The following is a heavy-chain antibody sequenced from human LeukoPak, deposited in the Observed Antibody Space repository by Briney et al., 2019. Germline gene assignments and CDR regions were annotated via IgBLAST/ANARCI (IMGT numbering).Heavy chain of an antibody. CDR2: INHSGST. CDR3: ASQVSVYYFDH. J-gene: IGHJ4*02. V-gene: IGHV4-34*01. D-gene: IGHD5/OR15-5a*01. Sequence: SETLSLTCAVYGGSFSGYYWSWIRQPPGKGLEWIGEINHSGSTNYNPSLKSRVTISVDTSKNQFSLKLSSVTAADTAVYYCASQVSVYYFDHWGQGTLVTVSS. CDR1: GGSFSGYY.